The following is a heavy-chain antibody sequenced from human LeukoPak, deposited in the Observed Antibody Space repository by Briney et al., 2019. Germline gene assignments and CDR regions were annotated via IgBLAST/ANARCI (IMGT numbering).Heavy chain of an antibody. CDR2: INPGGSST. Sequence: GGPLRLSCAASGFTFSNYWLHWVRQVPGKGLVWVSRINPGGSSTTYADSVKGRFTISRDNAKNTLYLQMNSLRAEDTAVYYCARSNQADDYWGQGTLVTVSS. CDR3: ARSNQADDY. D-gene: IGHD4-11*01. V-gene: IGHV3-74*01. J-gene: IGHJ4*02. CDR1: GFTFSNYW.